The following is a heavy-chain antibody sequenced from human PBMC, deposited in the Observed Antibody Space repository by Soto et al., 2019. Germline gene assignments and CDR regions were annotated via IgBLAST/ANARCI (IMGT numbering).Heavy chain of an antibody. CDR3: ARESREYYFDY. V-gene: IGHV4-59*01. CDR2: IYYSGST. CDR1: GGSISSYY. Sequence: SETLSLTCTVSGGSISSYYWSWIRQPPGKGLEWIGYIYYSGSTNYNPSLKSRVTISVDTSKNQFSLRLSSVTAADTAVYYCARESREYYFDYWGQGTLVTVSS. J-gene: IGHJ4*02.